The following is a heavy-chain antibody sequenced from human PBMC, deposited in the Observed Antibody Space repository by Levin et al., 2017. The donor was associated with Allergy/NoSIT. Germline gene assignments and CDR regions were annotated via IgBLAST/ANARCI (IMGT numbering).Heavy chain of an antibody. CDR2: INHSGST. D-gene: IGHD3-22*01. CDR1: GGSFSGYY. CDR3: ARVEILITMIVSAEYFQH. Sequence: SQTLSLTCAVYGGSFSGYYWSWIRQPPGKGLEWIGEINHSGSTNYNPSLKSRVTISVDTSKNQFSLKLSSVTAADTAVYYCARVEILITMIVSAEYFQHWGQGTLVTVSS. V-gene: IGHV4-34*01. J-gene: IGHJ1*01.